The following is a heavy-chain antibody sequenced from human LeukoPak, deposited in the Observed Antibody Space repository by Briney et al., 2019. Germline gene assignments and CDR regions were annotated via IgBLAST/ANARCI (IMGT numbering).Heavy chain of an antibody. CDR2: INAYSGNT. V-gene: IGHV1-18*01. CDR1: GYKFKTYG. J-gene: IGHJ4*02. D-gene: IGHD6-13*01. Sequence: GASVKVSCKASGYKFKTYGISWVRQVPGQGLEWMGWINAYSGNTEYEQNVQGRLTMATDTSTTTTYMELRSLRSDDTATYYCVFGECNSTSCYPRRDYWGQGTLVTVSS. CDR3: VFGECNSTSCYPRRDY.